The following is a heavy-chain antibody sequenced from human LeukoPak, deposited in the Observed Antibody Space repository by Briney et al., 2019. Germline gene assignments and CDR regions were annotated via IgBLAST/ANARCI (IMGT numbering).Heavy chain of an antibody. J-gene: IGHJ3*02. Sequence: GGSLRLSCAASGFTFSNAWMSWVRQAPGKGLDWVCRIKSKTDGGTTDYAAPVKGRFTISRADSKNTLYLQMNSLKTEDTAVYYCTTRPYCSGGSCYLAAFDIWGQGTMVTASS. CDR3: TTRPYCSGGSCYLAAFDI. D-gene: IGHD2-15*01. V-gene: IGHV3-15*01. CDR2: IKSKTDGGTT. CDR1: GFTFSNAW.